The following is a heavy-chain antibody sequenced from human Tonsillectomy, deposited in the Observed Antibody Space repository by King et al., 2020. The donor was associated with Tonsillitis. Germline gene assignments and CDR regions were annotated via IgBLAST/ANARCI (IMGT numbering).Heavy chain of an antibody. J-gene: IGHJ3*02. CDR1: GFSLSTSGMC. D-gene: IGHD6-19*01. Sequence: FTLKESGPALVKPTQTLTLTCTFSGFSLSTSGMCGSWIRQPPGKALEWLARIDWDDDKYYSTSLKTRLTISKDTSKNQVVLTMTNMDPVDTATYYCARSTQWLDAFDIWGQGTMVTVSS. CDR2: IDWDDDK. V-gene: IGHV2-70*15. CDR3: ARSTQWLDAFDI.